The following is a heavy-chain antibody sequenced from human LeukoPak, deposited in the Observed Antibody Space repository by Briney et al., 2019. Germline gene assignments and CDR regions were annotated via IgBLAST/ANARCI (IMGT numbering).Heavy chain of an antibody. V-gene: IGHV4-39*01. CDR2: IYYSGST. CDR3: ATYDYGDDRPLEYFDY. J-gene: IGHJ4*02. D-gene: IGHD4-17*01. Sequence: PSETLSLTCTVSGGSISSSSYYWGWIRQPPGKGLEWIGSIYYSGSTYYNPSLKSRVIISVDTSKNRFSLKLSSVTAADTAVYYCATYDYGDDRPLEYFDYWGQGTLVTVSS. CDR1: GGSISSSSYY.